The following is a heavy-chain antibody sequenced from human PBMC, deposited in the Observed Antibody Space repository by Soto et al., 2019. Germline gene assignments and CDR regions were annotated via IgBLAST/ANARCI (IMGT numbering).Heavy chain of an antibody. CDR1: GGSISNYY. CDR3: ARANIRLGELSEPYYFDY. Sequence: SETLSLTCTVSGGSISNYYWSWIRQPPGKGLEWIGYIYYSGSTNYNPSLKSRVTISVDTSKKQFSLKLNSVTAADTAVYYCARANIRLGELSEPYYFDYWGQGTLVTVSS. D-gene: IGHD3-16*02. V-gene: IGHV4-59*01. J-gene: IGHJ4*02. CDR2: IYYSGST.